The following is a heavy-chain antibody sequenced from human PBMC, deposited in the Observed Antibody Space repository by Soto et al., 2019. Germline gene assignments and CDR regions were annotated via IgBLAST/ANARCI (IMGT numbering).Heavy chain of an antibody. CDR1: GGSISSGGYY. CDR3: ARESRYYDSSGSPSPDP. Sequence: PSETLSLTCTVSGGSISSGGYYWSWIRQHPEKGLEWIGYIYYSGSTYYNPSLKSRVTISVDTSKNQFSLKLSSVTAADTAVYYCARESRYYDSSGSPSPDPWGQGTLVTVSS. V-gene: IGHV4-31*03. J-gene: IGHJ5*02. D-gene: IGHD3-22*01. CDR2: IYYSGST.